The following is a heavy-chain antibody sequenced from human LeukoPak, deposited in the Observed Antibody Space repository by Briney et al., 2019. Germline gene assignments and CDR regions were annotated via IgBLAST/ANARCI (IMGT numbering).Heavy chain of an antibody. CDR2: INHSGST. Sequence: SETLSLTCAVYGGSFSGYYWSWIRRPPGKGLEWIGEINHSGSTNYNPSLKSRVTISVDTSKNQFSLKLSSVTAADTAVYYCARGRGIYYYYGMDVWGQGTTVTVSS. CDR1: GGSFSGYY. CDR3: ARGRGIYYYYGMDV. V-gene: IGHV4-34*01. J-gene: IGHJ6*02.